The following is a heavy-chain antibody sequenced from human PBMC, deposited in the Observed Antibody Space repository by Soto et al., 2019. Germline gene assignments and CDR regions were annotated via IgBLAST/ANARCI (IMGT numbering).Heavy chain of an antibody. V-gene: IGHV5-10-1*01. CDR1: GYTFTNYW. J-gene: IGHJ4*02. Sequence: GESLKISCEGSGYTFTNYWIHWVRQMPGKGLEWMGRIDPSGSYTTYSPSFQGHVTISADKSISTAYLQWTNLKASDTAIYYCARLRGLDPEYWGLGTLVTFSS. D-gene: IGHD1-1*01. CDR2: IDPSGSYT. CDR3: ARLRGLDPEY.